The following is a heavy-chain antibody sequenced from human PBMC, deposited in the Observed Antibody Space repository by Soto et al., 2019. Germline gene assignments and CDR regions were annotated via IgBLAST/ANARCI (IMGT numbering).Heavy chain of an antibody. J-gene: IGHJ4*02. V-gene: IGHV1-3*01. CDR3: ARFYGSSAS. CDR2: INAGNGNS. Sequence: QVQLVQSGAEVKKPGASVKVSCKASGYTFSSYAIHWVRQAPGQGLEWMGWINAGNGNSEYSQKFQGRVTITRDTSASTVYLELSSLILEDTGVFFCARFYGSSASWGQGSLLTVSS. D-gene: IGHD6-6*01. CDR1: GYTFSSYA.